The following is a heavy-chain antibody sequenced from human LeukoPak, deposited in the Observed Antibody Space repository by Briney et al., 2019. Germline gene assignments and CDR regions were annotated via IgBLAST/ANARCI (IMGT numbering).Heavy chain of an antibody. CDR3: AKDLFTMIVVVDGPDY. J-gene: IGHJ4*02. V-gene: IGHV3-74*01. CDR2: ISPDGSSI. CDR1: GITFSSYW. Sequence: GGSLRLSCAASGITFSSYWMHWVRQAPGKGLVWVSRISPDGSSIEYADSVKGRFTISRDNSKNTLYLQMNSLRAEDTAVYYCAKDLFTMIVVVDGPDYWGQGTLVTVSS. D-gene: IGHD3-22*01.